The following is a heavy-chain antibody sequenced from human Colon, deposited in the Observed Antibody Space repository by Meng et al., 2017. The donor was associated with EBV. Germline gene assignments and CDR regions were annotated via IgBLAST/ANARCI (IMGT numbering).Heavy chain of an antibody. V-gene: IGHV4-4*02. Sequence: QGSGSEMIRSSGALCGHWSGSRSIISSNAWGSWVPQHPGKGMEGIGQIHDTGYSTYNPSRRVRVTVYVDKSKNQFYLSVRSVTASDTAVYSCARRDYGNYPLKSPWCQGVLVTVSS. CDR3: ARRDYGNYPLKSP. CDR2: IHDTGYS. D-gene: IGHD4-17*01. J-gene: IGHJ5*02. CDR1: RSIISSNAW.